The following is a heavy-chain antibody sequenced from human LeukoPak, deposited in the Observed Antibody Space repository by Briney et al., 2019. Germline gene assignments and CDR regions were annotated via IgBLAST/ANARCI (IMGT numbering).Heavy chain of an antibody. D-gene: IGHD2-2*01. J-gene: IGHJ4*02. CDR3: AARGSTLSGPIDY. CDR1: GFTFTSSA. Sequence: GASVKVSCKASGFTFTSSAMQWVRQARGQRLEWIGRIVVGSGNTNYAQKFQERVTITRDMSTSTAYMELSSLRSEDTAVYYCAARGSTLSGPIDYWGQGTLVTVSS. CDR2: IVVGSGNT. V-gene: IGHV1-58*02.